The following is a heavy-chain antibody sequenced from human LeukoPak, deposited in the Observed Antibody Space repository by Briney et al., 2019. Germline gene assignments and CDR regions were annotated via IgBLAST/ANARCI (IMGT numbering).Heavy chain of an antibody. CDR2: IYHSGST. V-gene: IGHV4-30-4*07. CDR3: ARDLKSYDSRGSSYYLDY. Sequence: SETLSLTCAVSGVSISRGGHSWSWIRQPPGKGLEWIGYIYHSGSTNYNPSLKSRLTISVDTSNNQFSLRLSSVTAADTAVYYCARDLKSYDSRGSSYYLDYWGQGTLVTVSS. J-gene: IGHJ4*02. CDR1: GVSISRGGHS. D-gene: IGHD3-22*01.